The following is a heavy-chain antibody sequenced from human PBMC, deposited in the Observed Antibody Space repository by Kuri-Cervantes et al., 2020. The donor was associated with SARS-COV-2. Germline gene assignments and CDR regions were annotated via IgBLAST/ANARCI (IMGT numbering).Heavy chain of an antibody. D-gene: IGHD3-3*01. CDR1: GGSFSGYY. J-gene: IGHJ4*02. Sequence: SQTLSLTCAVYGGSFSGYYWSWIRQPPGKGLEWIGEINHSGSTNYNPSLKSRVTISVDTSKNQFSLKLSSVTAADTAVYYCARGGPITIFGVVTKRFDYWGQGTLVTVSS. V-gene: IGHV4-34*01. CDR2: INHSGST. CDR3: ARGGPITIFGVVTKRFDY.